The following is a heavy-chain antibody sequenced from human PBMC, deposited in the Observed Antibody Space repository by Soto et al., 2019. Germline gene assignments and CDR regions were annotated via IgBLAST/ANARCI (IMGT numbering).Heavy chain of an antibody. D-gene: IGHD3-10*01. J-gene: IGHJ5*02. CDR1: GFTLGDYS. CDR3: TRGEYGWGIRKIQSDP. CDR2: IRGKPFGGTP. V-gene: IGHV3-49*03. Sequence: GGSLRLSCTVSGFTLGDYSMSWFRQAPGKGLEWVGFIRGKPFGGTPEYAASVKGRFSISRDESKNVAYLQMNSLKTEDTAVYYCTRGEYGWGIRKIQSDPWGPGILVTVSS.